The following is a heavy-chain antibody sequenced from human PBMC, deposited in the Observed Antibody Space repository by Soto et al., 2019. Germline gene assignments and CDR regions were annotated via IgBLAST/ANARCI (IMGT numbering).Heavy chain of an antibody. V-gene: IGHV1-8*01. CDR1: GYTFTSYD. D-gene: IGHD3-3*01. CDR3: ARGRRITIFGVVINGHVAFDI. CDR2: MNPDSGNT. Sequence: ASVKVSCKASGYTFTSYDINWVRQATGQGLEWMGWMNPDSGNTGYAQKFQGRVTMTRNTSISTAYMELSSLRSEDTAVYYCARGRRITIFGVVINGHVAFDIWGQGTMVTVSS. J-gene: IGHJ3*02.